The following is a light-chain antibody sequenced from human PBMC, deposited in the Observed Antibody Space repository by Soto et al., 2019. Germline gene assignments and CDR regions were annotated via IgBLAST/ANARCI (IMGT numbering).Light chain of an antibody. J-gene: IGKJ2*01. CDR2: WAS. CDR3: QQFYAIPYT. Sequence: DIVMTQSPDSLAVSLGERATINCRSSRSVLSNSNNKNYLAWYQQKPGQPPKLLIYWASTRESGVPDRFSGSVSGTDVTLTISSLQAGDVAVYYCQQFYAIPYTFAQGTKLEIK. V-gene: IGKV4-1*01. CDR1: RSVLSNSNNKNY.